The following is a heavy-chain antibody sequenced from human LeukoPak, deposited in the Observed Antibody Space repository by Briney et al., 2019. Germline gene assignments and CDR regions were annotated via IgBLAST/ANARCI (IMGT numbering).Heavy chain of an antibody. D-gene: IGHD2-15*01. J-gene: IGHJ6*02. CDR3: ARAGECSGGTPCLKFYDYYYYGMDV. Sequence: SVKVSCKASGYTFTSYDINWVRQAPGQGLEWMGGIIPIFGTANYAQKFQGRVTITADESTSTAYMELSSLRSEDTAVYYCARAGECSGGTPCLKFYDYYYYGMDVWAKGPRSPSP. CDR2: IIPIFGTA. V-gene: IGHV1-69*13. CDR1: GYTFTSYD.